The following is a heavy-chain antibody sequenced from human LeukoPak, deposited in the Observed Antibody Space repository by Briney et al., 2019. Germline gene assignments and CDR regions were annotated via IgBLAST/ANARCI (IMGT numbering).Heavy chain of an antibody. Sequence: SSETLSLTCTVSGGSISSYYWSWIRQPPGKGLEWIGYIYYSGSTNYNPSLKSRVTISVDTSKNQFSLKLSSVTAADTAVYYCARGGYFDTSGNLFDYWGQGTLVAVSS. CDR1: GGSISSYY. V-gene: IGHV4-59*08. J-gene: IGHJ4*02. CDR2: IYYSGST. D-gene: IGHD3-22*01. CDR3: ARGGYFDTSGNLFDY.